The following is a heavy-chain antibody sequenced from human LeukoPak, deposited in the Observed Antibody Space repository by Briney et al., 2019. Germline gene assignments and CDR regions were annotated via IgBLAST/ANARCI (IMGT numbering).Heavy chain of an antibody. CDR3: ARGERIQRRPITTRRPEDPYYYYGMDV. D-gene: IGHD3-3*01. Sequence: SETLFLTCAVYGGSFSGYYWSWIRQPPGKGLEWIGEINHSGSTNYNPSLKSRVTISVDTSKNQFSLKLSSVTAADTAVYYCARGERIQRRPITTRRPEDPYYYYGMDVWGQGTTVTVSS. J-gene: IGHJ6*02. V-gene: IGHV4-34*01. CDR2: INHSGST. CDR1: GGSFSGYY.